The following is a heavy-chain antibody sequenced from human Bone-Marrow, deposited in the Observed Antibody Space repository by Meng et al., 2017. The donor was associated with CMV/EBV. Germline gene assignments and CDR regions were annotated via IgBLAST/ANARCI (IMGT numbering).Heavy chain of an antibody. CDR1: GYSISSGYY. V-gene: IGHV4-38-2*02. D-gene: IGHD3-3*01. Sequence: SETLSLTCTVSGYSISSGYYWGWIRQPPGKGLEWIGSIYHSGSTYYNPSLKSRVTISVDTSKNQFSLKLSSVTAADTAVYYCARDYPEDFWSALDAFDIWGQGTRVT. CDR2: IYHSGST. CDR3: ARDYPEDFWSALDAFDI. J-gene: IGHJ3*02.